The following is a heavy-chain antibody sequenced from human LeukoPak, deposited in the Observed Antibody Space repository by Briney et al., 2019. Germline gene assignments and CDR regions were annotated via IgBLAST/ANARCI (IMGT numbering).Heavy chain of an antibody. D-gene: IGHD3-22*01. CDR2: IKPDGTEK. Sequence: GGSLRLSCTASGFAFSTHWMAWVRQVPGKGLEWMANIKPDGTEKYYVDSVKGRFTISRDNAKNSLYLQMSSLRAEDTAVYCCALIDAFDIWGRGTLVTVSS. V-gene: IGHV3-7*01. J-gene: IGHJ3*02. CDR3: ALIDAFDI. CDR1: GFAFSTHW.